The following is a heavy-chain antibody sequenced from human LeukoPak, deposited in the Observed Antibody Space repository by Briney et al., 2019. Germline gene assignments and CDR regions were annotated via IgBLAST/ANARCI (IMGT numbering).Heavy chain of an antibody. J-gene: IGHJ4*02. V-gene: IGHV3-74*01. CDR2: INGDGSST. CDR3: ARAVSGHYGMFGY. CDR1: GFSVSSCW. Sequence: GGSLRLSCAASGFSVSSCWMHWVRQAPGKGLVWVSRINGDGSSTSYADSVRGRFTISRDNAKSTVYLQMNSLRAEDTAVYYCARAVSGHYGMFGYWGQGTLVTVSS. D-gene: IGHD3-10*01.